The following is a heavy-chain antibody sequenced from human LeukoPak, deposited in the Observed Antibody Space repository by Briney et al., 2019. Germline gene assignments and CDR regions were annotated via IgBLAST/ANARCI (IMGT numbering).Heavy chain of an antibody. CDR3: ARVGRGYSYGQGFDY. J-gene: IGHJ4*02. Sequence: SETLSLTCTVSGGSISSYYWSWIRQPPGKGLEWIGYIYYSGSTNYNPSLKSRVTISVDTSKNQFSLKLSSVTAADTAVYYCARVGRGYSYGQGFDYWGQGTLVTVSS. D-gene: IGHD5-18*01. CDR1: GGSISSYY. CDR2: IYYSGST. V-gene: IGHV4-59*01.